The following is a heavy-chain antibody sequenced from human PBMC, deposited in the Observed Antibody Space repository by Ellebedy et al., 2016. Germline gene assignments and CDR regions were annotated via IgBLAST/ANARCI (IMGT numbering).Heavy chain of an antibody. Sequence: GESLKISXAASGFTFSLYGMHWVRQAPGKGLEWVAVMWDDGSHKYYRDSVKGRFTISRDNSTNTLYLQMNNLRAEDTAVYYCARHGSGSSSIDYWGEGTLVTVSS. CDR3: ARHGSGSSSIDY. D-gene: IGHD6-6*01. CDR1: GFTFSLYG. J-gene: IGHJ4*02. V-gene: IGHV3-33*01. CDR2: MWDDGSHK.